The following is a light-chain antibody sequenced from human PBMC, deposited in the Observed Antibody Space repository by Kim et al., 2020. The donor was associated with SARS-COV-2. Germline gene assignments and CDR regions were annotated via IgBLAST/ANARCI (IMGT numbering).Light chain of an antibody. CDR1: QSVSSSY. CDR3: QQYGSSPST. V-gene: IGKV3-20*01. Sequence: SPGERATLSCRASQSVSSSYLAWYQQKPGQAPRLLIYGASSRATGIPDRFSGSGSGTDFTLTISRLEPEDFAVYYCQQYGSSPSTFGGGTKVDIK. CDR2: GAS. J-gene: IGKJ4*01.